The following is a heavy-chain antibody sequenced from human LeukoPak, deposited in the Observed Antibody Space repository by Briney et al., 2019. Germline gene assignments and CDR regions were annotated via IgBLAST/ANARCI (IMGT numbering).Heavy chain of an antibody. Sequence: SETLSLTCTVSGGSISSGGYYWSWIRQHPGKGLEWIGYIYYSGSTYYNPSLKSRVTISVDTSKNLFSLKLSSVTAADTAVDYCARERTYGDYSFDYWGQGTLVTVSS. CDR1: GGSISSGGYY. CDR2: IYYSGST. D-gene: IGHD4-17*01. J-gene: IGHJ4*02. CDR3: ARERTYGDYSFDY. V-gene: IGHV4-31*03.